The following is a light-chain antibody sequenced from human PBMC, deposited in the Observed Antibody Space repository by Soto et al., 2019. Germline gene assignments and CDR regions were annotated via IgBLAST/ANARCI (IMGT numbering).Light chain of an antibody. CDR1: QSVSNIY. J-gene: IGKJ5*01. Sequence: VMTQSPATLSVSPGETATLSCRASQSVSNIYLGWYQQKPGQAPRLLIYDASRRASGVAARFSGSGSGTDFTLTSSSLEPEDFALYYCQQRNTWPPITFGQGTRLEIK. V-gene: IGKV3D-20*02. CDR3: QQRNTWPPIT. CDR2: DAS.